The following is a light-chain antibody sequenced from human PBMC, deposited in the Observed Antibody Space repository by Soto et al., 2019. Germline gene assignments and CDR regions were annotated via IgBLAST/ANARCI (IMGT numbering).Light chain of an antibody. CDR2: EGS. V-gene: IGLV2-23*01. J-gene: IGLJ3*02. CDR3: CSYAGSGSWV. CDR1: SGDIGSYNL. Sequence: QSVLTQPASVSGSPGQSITISCTGTSGDIGSYNLVSWYQQHPGKAPKLIIYEGSKRPSGVSNRLSGSKSGNTASLTISGLQAEDEGDYHCCSYAGSGSWVFGGGTKLTVL.